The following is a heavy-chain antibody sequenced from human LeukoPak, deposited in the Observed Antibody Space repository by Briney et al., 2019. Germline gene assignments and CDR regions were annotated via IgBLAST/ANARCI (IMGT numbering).Heavy chain of an antibody. D-gene: IGHD2-2*01. CDR3: AREEDCSSTSCYYYYYYYMDV. CDR1: GFTFSSYS. Sequence: GGSLRLSCAASGFTFSSYSMNWVRQAPGKGLEWVSSISSSSSYIYYADSVKGRFTISGDNAKNSLYLQMNSLRAEDTAVYYCAREEDCSSTSCYYYYYYYMDVWGKGTTVTVSS. V-gene: IGHV3-21*01. J-gene: IGHJ6*03. CDR2: ISSSSSYI.